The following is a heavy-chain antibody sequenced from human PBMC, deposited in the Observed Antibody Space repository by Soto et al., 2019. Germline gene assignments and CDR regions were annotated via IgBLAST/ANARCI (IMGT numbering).Heavy chain of an antibody. CDR3: ARFVRSCSATTCSTRADV. Sequence: QVQLQESGPGLVKPSETLSLTCTVSGGFVNSDTHSWSWIRQTPGKRLEWIGFIYSGGSTKNPSLRSRVTMSVDTSKNQFSLKLRSVIVADTAGYHCARFVRSCSATTCSTRADVWGQGITVTVSS. V-gene: IGHV4-61*01. CDR2: IYSGGST. D-gene: IGHD2-2*01. J-gene: IGHJ6*02. CDR1: GGFVNSDTHS.